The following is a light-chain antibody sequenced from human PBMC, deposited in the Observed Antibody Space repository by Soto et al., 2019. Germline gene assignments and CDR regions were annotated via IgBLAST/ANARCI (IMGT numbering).Light chain of an antibody. CDR2: KDN. CDR3: QSYDNNNPWV. CDR1: SGSIANNF. J-gene: IGLJ3*02. V-gene: IGLV6-57*01. Sequence: NFMLTQPHSVSESPGKTVTMSCTRSSGSIANNFVQWYQQRPGSSPTTVIYKDNQRPSGVPDRFSGSIDSSSNSASLSISGLTTEDEADYYCQSYDNNNPWVFGGGIKLTVL.